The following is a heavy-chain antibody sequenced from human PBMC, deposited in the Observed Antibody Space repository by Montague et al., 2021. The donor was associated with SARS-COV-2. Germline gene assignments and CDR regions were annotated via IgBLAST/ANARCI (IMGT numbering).Heavy chain of an antibody. V-gene: IGHV4-39*01. D-gene: IGHD4-17*01. CDR1: GDSISCPNCY. CDR2: IYNSGAT. CDR3: ARHRNYGDHSLDNWFHP. J-gene: IGHJ5*02. Sequence: SETLSLTCTVSGDSISCPNCYWGWIRQPPGKGLDWIGTIYNSGATYYNPSLKSRLTISIDTSKNQFSLKLSSVTAADTAVYYCARHRNYGDHSLDNWFHPWGQGTPVTVSS.